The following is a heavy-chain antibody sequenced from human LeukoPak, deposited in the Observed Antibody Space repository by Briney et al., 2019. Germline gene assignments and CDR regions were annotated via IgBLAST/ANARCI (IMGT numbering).Heavy chain of an antibody. CDR2: IYYSGST. V-gene: IGHV4-61*01. CDR3: TKSPRNGGQDAFDI. Sequence: SETLSLTCTVSGYSISSGYYWGWIRQPPGKGLEWIGYIYYSGSTNYNPSLKSRVTISVDTSKNQFSLKLSSVTAADTAVYYCTKSPRNGGQDAFDIWGQGTMVIVSS. J-gene: IGHJ3*02. CDR1: GYSISSGYY. D-gene: IGHD2-15*01.